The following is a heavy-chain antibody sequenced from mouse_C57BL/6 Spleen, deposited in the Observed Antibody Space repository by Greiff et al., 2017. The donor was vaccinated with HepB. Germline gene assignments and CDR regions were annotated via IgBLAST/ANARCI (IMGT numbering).Heavy chain of an antibody. J-gene: IGHJ2*01. CDR3: ARFDYEGDY. Sequence: QVQLKESGPELVKPGASVKISCKASGYAFSSSWMNWVKQRPGKGLEWIGRIYPGDGDTNYNGKFKGKATLTADKSSSTAYMQLSSLTSEDSAVYFCARFDYEGDYWGQGTTLTVSS. CDR2: IYPGDGDT. V-gene: IGHV1-82*01. CDR1: GYAFSSSW. D-gene: IGHD2-4*01.